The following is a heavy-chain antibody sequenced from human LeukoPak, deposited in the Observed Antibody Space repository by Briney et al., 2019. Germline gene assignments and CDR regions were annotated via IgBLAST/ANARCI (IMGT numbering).Heavy chain of an antibody. CDR3: ARYYYDSSGYGY. CDR2: MNTNSGNT. Sequence: ASVKVSCKASGYTFTSYDINWVRQATGQGLEWMGWMNTNSGNTGYAQKFQGRVTMTRNTSISTAYMELSSLRSEDTAVYYCARYYYDSSGYGYWGQGTLVTVSS. CDR1: GYTFTSYD. D-gene: IGHD3-22*01. V-gene: IGHV1-8*01. J-gene: IGHJ4*02.